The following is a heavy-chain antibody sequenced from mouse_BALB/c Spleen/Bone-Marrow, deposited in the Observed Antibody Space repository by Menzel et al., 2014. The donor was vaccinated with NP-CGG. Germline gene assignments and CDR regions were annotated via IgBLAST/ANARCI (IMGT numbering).Heavy chain of an antibody. Sequence: TPGSSVRLSCKDFDSEVFPIAYMSWVXXXPGXXFEXXXXXLPXXXRTXXGEKFEDKATLDADTVSNTAYLELNSLTSEDSAIYYCARKRDYYGSSYDWYFDVWGAGTTVTVSS. CDR2: XLPXXXRT. J-gene: IGHJ1*01. CDR3: ARKRDYYGSSYDWYFDV. CDR1: DSEVFPIAY. V-gene: IGHV15-2*02. D-gene: IGHD1-1*01.